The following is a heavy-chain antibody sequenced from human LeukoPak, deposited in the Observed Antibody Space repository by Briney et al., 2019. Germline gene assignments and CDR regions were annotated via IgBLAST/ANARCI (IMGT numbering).Heavy chain of an antibody. CDR1: GGSISSYY. Sequence: SETLSLTCTVSGGSISSYYWSWIRQPAGKGLEWIGRIYTSGGTNYNPSLKSRVTMSVDTSKNQFSLKLSSVTAADTAVYYCASSYSSSWYDYWGQGTLVTVSS. CDR2: IYTSGGT. CDR3: ASSYSSSWYDY. J-gene: IGHJ4*02. V-gene: IGHV4-4*07. D-gene: IGHD6-13*01.